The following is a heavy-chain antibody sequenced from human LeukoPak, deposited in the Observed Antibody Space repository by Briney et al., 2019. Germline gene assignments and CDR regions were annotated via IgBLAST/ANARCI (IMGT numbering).Heavy chain of an antibody. D-gene: IGHD3-9*01. CDR2: ISYDGSNK. J-gene: IGHJ5*02. Sequence: GGSLRLSCAASGFTFSSYGMHWVRQAPGKGLEWVAVISYDGSNKYYADSVKGRFTISRDNSKNTLYLQMNSLRAEDTAVYYCAKDMVGGDILTGNWFDPWGQGTLVTVSS. CDR1: GFTFSSYG. CDR3: AKDMVGGDILTGNWFDP. V-gene: IGHV3-30*18.